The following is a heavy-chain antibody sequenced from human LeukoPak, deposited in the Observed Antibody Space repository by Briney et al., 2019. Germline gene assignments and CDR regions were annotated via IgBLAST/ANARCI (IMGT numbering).Heavy chain of an antibody. V-gene: IGHV1-18*01. CDR2: ISAYIGNT. CDR3: ARHNPQLGNAFDV. J-gene: IGHJ3*01. D-gene: IGHD7-27*01. CDR1: GYTFTTYS. Sequence: ASEKVSCKASGYTFTTYSISWVRQTPGQGLERMGWISAYIGNTDYAQKVQGRVTMTTDTSTSTAYMELRSLRSDDTAMYYCARHNPQLGNAFDVWGQGTMVTVSS.